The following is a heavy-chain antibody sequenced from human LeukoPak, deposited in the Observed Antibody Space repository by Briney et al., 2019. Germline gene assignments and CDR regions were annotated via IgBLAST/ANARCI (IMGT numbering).Heavy chain of an antibody. CDR3: TKAFGPGSSQGVRWFDP. J-gene: IGHJ5*02. Sequence: PGGSLRLSCAASGFTFSSYTMNWVRQAPGEGLEWVSGISGSGGSTYHADAVKGRFTISRDSSKNTPYLQLNSLRAEDTAIYYCTKAFGPGSSQGVRWFDPWGQGTLVTVSS. D-gene: IGHD3/OR15-3a*01. CDR2: ISGSGGST. V-gene: IGHV3-23*01. CDR1: GFTFSSYT.